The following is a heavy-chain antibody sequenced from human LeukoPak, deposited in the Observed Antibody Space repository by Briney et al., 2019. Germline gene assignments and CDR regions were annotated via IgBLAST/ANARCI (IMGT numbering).Heavy chain of an antibody. V-gene: IGHV1-2*02. Sequence: ASVKLSLYSAGYTFTGYYMHWVRQAPGQGLEWMGWINPNSGGTNYAQKFQGRVTMTRDTSISTAYMELSRLRSDDTAVYYCARGTGTTGGDWFDPWGQGTMASVSS. D-gene: IGHD1-1*01. CDR2: INPNSGGT. CDR1: GYTFTGYY. CDR3: ARGTGTTGGDWFDP. J-gene: IGHJ5*02.